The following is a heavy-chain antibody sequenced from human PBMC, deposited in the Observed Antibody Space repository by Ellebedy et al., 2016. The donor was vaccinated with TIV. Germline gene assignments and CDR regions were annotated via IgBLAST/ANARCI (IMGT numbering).Heavy chain of an antibody. Sequence: SGPTLVKPTETLTLTCTFSGFSLNTDGMCVSWIRQPSGKALEWLGRIDWDDDEFYSTSLKTRLAISKDTSKNQVVLRVTNMDPEDTATYYCARMIRSVARKSSSSTDYGMDVWGLGTKVTVSS. CDR3: ARMIRSVARKSSSSTDYGMDV. V-gene: IGHV2-70*17. J-gene: IGHJ6*02. CDR1: GFSLNTDGMC. CDR2: IDWDDDE. D-gene: IGHD6-19*01.